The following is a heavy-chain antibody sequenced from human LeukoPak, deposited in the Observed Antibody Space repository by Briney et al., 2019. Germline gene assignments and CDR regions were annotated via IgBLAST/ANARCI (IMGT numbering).Heavy chain of an antibody. CDR2: INHSGST. CDR3: ARDAAPYYYGSGIFRKNNWFDP. Sequence: SETLSLTCAVNGGSFSGYYWSWIRQPPGKGLEWIGEINHSGSTNYNPSLKSRVTISVDTSKNQFSLKLSSVTAADTAVYYCARDAAPYYYGSGIFRKNNWFDPWGQGTLVTVSS. CDR1: GGSFSGYY. J-gene: IGHJ5*02. V-gene: IGHV4-34*01. D-gene: IGHD3-10*01.